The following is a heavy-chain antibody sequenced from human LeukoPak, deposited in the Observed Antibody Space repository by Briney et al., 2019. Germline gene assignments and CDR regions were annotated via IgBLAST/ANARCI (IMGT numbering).Heavy chain of an antibody. CDR3: ATGGLMVRGVIIPLDY. CDR1: GYTLTELS. V-gene: IGHV1-24*01. Sequence: ASVKVSRKVSGYTLTELSMHWVRQAPGKGLEWMGGFDPEDGETIYAQKFQGRVTMTEDTSTDTAYMELSSLRSEDTAVYYCATGGLMVRGVIIPLDYWGQGTLVTVSS. CDR2: FDPEDGET. D-gene: IGHD3-10*01. J-gene: IGHJ4*02.